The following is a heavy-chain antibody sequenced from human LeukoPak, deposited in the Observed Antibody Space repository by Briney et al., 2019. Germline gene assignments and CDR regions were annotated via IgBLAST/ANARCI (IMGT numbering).Heavy chain of an antibody. CDR3: AKLQRIAAAGEDWFDP. J-gene: IGHJ5*02. CDR2: ISASGGGT. Sequence: GGSLRLSCAASGFTFSNCAMSWVRQAPGRGLEWVSGISASGGGTYYADSVKGRFTISRDNSKNTLYLQMNSLRAEDTAVYYCAKLQRIAAAGEDWFDPWGQGTLVTVSS. CDR1: GFTFSNCA. V-gene: IGHV3-23*01. D-gene: IGHD6-13*01.